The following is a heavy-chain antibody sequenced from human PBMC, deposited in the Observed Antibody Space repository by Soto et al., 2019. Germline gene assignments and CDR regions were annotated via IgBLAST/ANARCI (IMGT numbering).Heavy chain of an antibody. V-gene: IGHV6-1*01. CDR2: TYYRSKWYN. J-gene: IGHJ3*02. CDR1: GDSVSSNSAA. CDR3: EREYVPAAMSHDAFDI. D-gene: IGHD2-2*01. Sequence: SQTLSLTCAISGDSVSSNSAAWNWIRQSPSRGLEWLGRTYYRSKWYNDYAVSVKSRITINPDTSKNHFSLQLNSVTPEDTAVFYCEREYVPAAMSHDAFDIWGQGKMVTVSS.